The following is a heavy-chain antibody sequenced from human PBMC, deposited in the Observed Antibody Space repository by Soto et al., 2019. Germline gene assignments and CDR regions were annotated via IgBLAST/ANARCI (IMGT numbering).Heavy chain of an antibody. CDR2: ISGSGGST. CDR1: GFTFSSYA. D-gene: IGHD6-19*01. CDR3: GSIAVAEGFDP. Sequence: GGSLRLSCAASGFTFSSYAMSWVRQAPGKGLEWVSAISGSGGSTYYAGSVKGRFTISRDNSKNTVHLQMNDLRGDDTAVYYCGSIAVAEGFDPWGQGTLVTVSS. V-gene: IGHV3-23*01. J-gene: IGHJ5*02.